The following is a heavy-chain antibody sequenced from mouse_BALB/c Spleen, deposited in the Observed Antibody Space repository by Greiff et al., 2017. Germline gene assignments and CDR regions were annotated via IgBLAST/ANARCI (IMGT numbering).Heavy chain of an antibody. Sequence: QVQLQQSGAELVRPGSSVKISCKASGYAFSSYWMNWVKQRPGQGLEWIGQIYPGDGDTNYNGKFKGKATLTADKSSSTAYMQLSSLTSEDSAVYFCARDGGNYFDYWGQGTTLTVSS. CDR2: IYPGDGDT. J-gene: IGHJ2*01. CDR3: ARDGGNYFDY. V-gene: IGHV1-80*01. CDR1: GYAFSSYW.